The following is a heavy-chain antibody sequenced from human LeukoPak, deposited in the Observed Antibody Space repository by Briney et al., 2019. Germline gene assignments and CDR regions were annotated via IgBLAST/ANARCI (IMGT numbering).Heavy chain of an antibody. CDR3: AKTPGGAAGNQVFDH. Sequence: PGGSLRLSCAASGFTFSSHAMSWVRQAPGKGLEWVSAISASGDGIYYTDSVKGRFTMSRDNSKDTLYLQMNSLRADDTAVYYCAKTPGGAAGNQVFDHWGQGALVTVSS. CDR1: GFTFSSHA. J-gene: IGHJ4*02. CDR2: ISASGDGI. D-gene: IGHD6-13*01. V-gene: IGHV3-23*01.